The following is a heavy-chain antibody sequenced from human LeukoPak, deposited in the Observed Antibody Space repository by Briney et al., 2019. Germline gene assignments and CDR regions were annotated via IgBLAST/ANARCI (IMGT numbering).Heavy chain of an antibody. D-gene: IGHD1-26*01. J-gene: IGHJ4*02. V-gene: IGHV3-30*02. Sequence: AGGSLRLSCAASGFSFSAYGMHWVRQAPGKGLEWVAYIWYDGSKKEYANPVKGRFTISRDTSKSTVYLQMNSLRVEDTAVYYCLGGVVGIGGQGTLVTVSS. CDR3: LGGVVGI. CDR2: IWYDGSKK. CDR1: GFSFSAYG.